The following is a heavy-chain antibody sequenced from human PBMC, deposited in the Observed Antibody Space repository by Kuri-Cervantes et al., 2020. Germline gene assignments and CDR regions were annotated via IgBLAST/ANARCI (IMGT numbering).Heavy chain of an antibody. Sequence: ASVKVSCKASGYTFTSYDINWVRQAPGQGLEWMGVINPSGGSTSYAQKFQGRVTMTRDTSTSTVYMELSSLRSEDTAVYYCAREGPMKWRTKDKNLQLLVYWGQGTLVTVSS. CDR2: INPSGGST. J-gene: IGHJ4*02. V-gene: IGHV1-46*01. CDR1: GYTFTSYD. CDR3: AREGPMKWRTKDKNLQLLVY. D-gene: IGHD2-15*01.